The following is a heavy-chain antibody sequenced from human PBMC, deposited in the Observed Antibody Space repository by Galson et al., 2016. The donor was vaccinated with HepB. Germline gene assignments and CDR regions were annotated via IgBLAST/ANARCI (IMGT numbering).Heavy chain of an antibody. J-gene: IGHJ3*02. Sequence: PALVKPTQTLTLTCTFSGFSLSTSGVGVGWIRQPPGKALEWLALIYWDDDKRYSPSLKSRLTITQDTPKNRVVLTMTNTDPVDTATYYCAHRAEWRAFDIWGQGTRVTVS. CDR3: AHRAEWRAFDI. CDR2: IYWDDDK. CDR1: GFSLSTSGVG. D-gene: IGHD2-8*01. V-gene: IGHV2-5*02.